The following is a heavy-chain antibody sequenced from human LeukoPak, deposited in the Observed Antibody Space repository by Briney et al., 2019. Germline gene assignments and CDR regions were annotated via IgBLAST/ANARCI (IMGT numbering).Heavy chain of an antibody. J-gene: IGHJ4*02. Sequence: GASVRVSCKASGGTFSSYAISWVRQAPGQGLEWMGGIIPIFGTANYAQKFQGRVTITADESTSTAYMELSSLRSEDTAVYYCARAKYCSGGSCLDYWGQGTLVTVSS. V-gene: IGHV1-69*13. CDR3: ARAKYCSGGSCLDY. CDR2: IIPIFGTA. CDR1: GGTFSSYA. D-gene: IGHD2-15*01.